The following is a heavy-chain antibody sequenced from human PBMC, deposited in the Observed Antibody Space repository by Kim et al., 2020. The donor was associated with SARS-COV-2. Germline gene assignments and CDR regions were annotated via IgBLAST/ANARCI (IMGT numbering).Heavy chain of an antibody. CDR1: GYTFTSYA. V-gene: IGHV7-4-1*02. CDR2: INTNTGNP. J-gene: IGHJ6*03. CDR3: ARDPAASTIFGVVIMHYYYMDV. D-gene: IGHD3-3*01. Sequence: ASVKVSCKASGYTFTSYAMHWVRQAPGQGLEWMGWINTNTGNPTYAQGFTGRFVFSLDTSVSTAYLQISSLKAEDTAVYYFARDPAASTIFGVVIMHYYYMDVWGKGTTVTVPS.